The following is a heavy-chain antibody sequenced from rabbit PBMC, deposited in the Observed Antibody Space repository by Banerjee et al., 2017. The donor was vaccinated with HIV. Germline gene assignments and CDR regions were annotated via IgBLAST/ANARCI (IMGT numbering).Heavy chain of an antibody. D-gene: IGHD6-1*01. J-gene: IGHJ6*01. V-gene: IGHV1S45*01. CDR1: GSDISNNA. CDR2: IYAGSSDST. Sequence: QEQLVESGGGLVQPEGSLTLTCKASGSDISNNAMCWVRRAPGRRLELIACIYAGSSDSTYYASWAKGRFTISKASSTTVTLQVTSLTAADTATYFCARLHSNAYGMDLWGQGTLVTVS. CDR3: ARLHSNAYGMDL.